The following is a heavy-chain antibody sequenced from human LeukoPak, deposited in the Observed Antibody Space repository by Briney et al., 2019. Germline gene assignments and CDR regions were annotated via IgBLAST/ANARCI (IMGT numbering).Heavy chain of an antibody. Sequence: GGSLRLSCAASGFTVSSNYMSWVRQAPGKGLEWVSVIYSGGSTYYADSVKGRFTISRDNSKNTLYLQTNSLRAEDTAVYYCARDIAAAPRRSYYYGMDVWGQGTTVTVSS. CDR1: GFTVSSNY. D-gene: IGHD6-13*01. CDR3: ARDIAAAPRRSYYYGMDV. J-gene: IGHJ6*02. V-gene: IGHV3-66*01. CDR2: IYSGGST.